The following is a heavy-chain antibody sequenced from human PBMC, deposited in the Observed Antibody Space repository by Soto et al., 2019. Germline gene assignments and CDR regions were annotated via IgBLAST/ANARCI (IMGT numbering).Heavy chain of an antibody. V-gene: IGHV1-69*08. D-gene: IGHD2-21*02. Sequence: QVQLVQSGAEVKKPGSSVRVSCRSSGDTFSSYIVNWVRLAPGRGLEWMGRVIPVLTTTDYAQNFRGRVTISEDRSTNTVYLDLSSLRSDDTAVYYCARRRYCGYDCYHKHYYGMDVWGQGSLVTVAS. CDR3: ARRRYCGYDCYHKHYYGMDV. CDR2: VIPVLTTT. CDR1: GDTFSSYI. J-gene: IGHJ6*02.